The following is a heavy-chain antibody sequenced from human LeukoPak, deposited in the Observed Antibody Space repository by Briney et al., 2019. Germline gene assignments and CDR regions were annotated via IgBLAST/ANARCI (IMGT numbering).Heavy chain of an antibody. CDR1: GYTFTGYY. J-gene: IGHJ3*02. Sequence: ASVKVSCKASGYTFTGYYMHWVRQAPGQGLEWMGWINPNSGGTNYAQKFQGRVTMTRDTSISTAYMELSRLRSDDTAVYYCARMGHYDSSRYYYVGAFDIWGQGTMVTVSS. D-gene: IGHD3-22*01. V-gene: IGHV1-2*02. CDR2: INPNSGGT. CDR3: ARMGHYDSSRYYYVGAFDI.